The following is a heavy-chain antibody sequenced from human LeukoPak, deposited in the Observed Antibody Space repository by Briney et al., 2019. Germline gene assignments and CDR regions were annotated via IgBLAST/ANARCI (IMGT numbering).Heavy chain of an antibody. CDR1: GFTFSSYA. V-gene: IGHV3-30*04. CDR2: ISYDGSNK. D-gene: IGHD1-26*01. Sequence: GRSLRLSCAASGFTFSSYAMHWVRQAPGKGLEWVAVISYDGSNKYYADSVKGRFTISRDNSKNTLYLQMNSLGAEDTAVYYCARDRIVGATTFDYWGQGTLVTVSS. J-gene: IGHJ4*02. CDR3: ARDRIVGATTFDY.